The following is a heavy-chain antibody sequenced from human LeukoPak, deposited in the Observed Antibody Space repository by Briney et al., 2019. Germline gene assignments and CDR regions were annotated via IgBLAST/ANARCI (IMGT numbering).Heavy chain of an antibody. J-gene: IGHJ4*02. CDR1: RLTFGNHP. CDR3: AMQASGGYSSFYF. CDR2: ISPSGDTT. V-gene: IGHV3-23*01. Sequence: PGGSLRLSCAAARLTFGNHPMRWVRPAPGKVLEWVAAISPSGDTTYSADSVQGPFTISSDNSSNTLYLQMSSLGVEDTAIYYCAMQASGGYSSFYFWGRGSLVTVSS. D-gene: IGHD5-18*01.